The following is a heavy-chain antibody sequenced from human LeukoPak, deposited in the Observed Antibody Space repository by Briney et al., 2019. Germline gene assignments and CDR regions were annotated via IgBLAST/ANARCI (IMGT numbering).Heavy chain of an antibody. V-gene: IGHV5-51*01. Sequence: GESLKISCKGSGYSFTNYWIGWVRQMPGKGLECMGIIYPGDSDTRYSPSFQGQVTISAGKSISTAYLQWSSLKASDTAMYYCARRSLHTNSFWFDPWGQGTLVTVSS. CDR1: GYSFTNYW. J-gene: IGHJ5*02. CDR2: IYPGDSDT. CDR3: ARRSLHTNSFWFDP. D-gene: IGHD6-6*01.